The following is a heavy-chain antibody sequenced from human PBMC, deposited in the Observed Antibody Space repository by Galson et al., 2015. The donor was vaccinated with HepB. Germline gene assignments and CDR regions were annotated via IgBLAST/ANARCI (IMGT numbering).Heavy chain of an antibody. Sequence: SLRLSCAASGFAFSSYAMTWFRQAPGKGLEWVSTVTGNGDSTFYSDSVKGRFTVSRDNSKNALYLHMTSPRAEDTATYYCARDERGRKYVAGTTGSPAWWGQGTLVTVSS. V-gene: IGHV3-23*01. CDR3: ARDERGRKYVAGTTGSPAW. D-gene: IGHD1-26*01. CDR2: VTGNGDST. CDR1: GFAFSSYA. J-gene: IGHJ4*02.